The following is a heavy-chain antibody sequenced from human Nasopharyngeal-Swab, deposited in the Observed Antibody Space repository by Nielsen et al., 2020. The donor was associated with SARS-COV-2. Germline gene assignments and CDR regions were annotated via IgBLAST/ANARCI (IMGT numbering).Heavy chain of an antibody. V-gene: IGHV7-4-1*02. J-gene: IGHJ6*02. CDR1: GYTFTSYA. CDR3: AREAAAGIVYGMDV. CDR2: INTNTGNP. D-gene: IGHD6-13*01. Sequence: AAVKVSCKASGYTFTSYAMNWVRQAPGQGLEGMGWINTNTGNPTYAQGFTGRFVFSLDTSVRTAYLQISSLKAEDTAVYYCAREAAAGIVYGMDVWGQGTTVTVSS.